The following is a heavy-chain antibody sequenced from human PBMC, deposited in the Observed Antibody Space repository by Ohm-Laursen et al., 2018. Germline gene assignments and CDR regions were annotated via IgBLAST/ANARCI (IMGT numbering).Heavy chain of an antibody. J-gene: IGHJ4*02. D-gene: IGHD1-26*01. V-gene: IGHV3-7*04. CDR2: LKQDGSEI. CDR3: ARGSGSF. CDR1: GFTFSSYW. Sequence: SLRLSCAASGFTFSSYWMSWVRQAPGKGLEWVASLKQDGSEIYYVDSVKGRFTISRDNAKDSLYLQINSLRVEDTAVYYCARGSGSFWGQGTLVTVSS.